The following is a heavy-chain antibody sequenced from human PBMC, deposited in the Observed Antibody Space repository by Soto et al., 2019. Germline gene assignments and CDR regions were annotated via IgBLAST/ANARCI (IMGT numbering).Heavy chain of an antibody. J-gene: IGHJ4*02. D-gene: IGHD6-19*01. V-gene: IGHV3-23*01. Sequence: EVQLLESGGGLVQPGGSLRLSCASSGFTFSSYAMSWVRQAPGKGLEWVSAISGSGISTYYADSVKGRFTISRDNSKNTLSLKLNSLRSNDTAVYYCAKEEGYSSGSTEIDYAGPGTLVTVS. CDR2: ISGSGIST. CDR3: AKEEGYSSGSTEIDY. CDR1: GFTFSSYA.